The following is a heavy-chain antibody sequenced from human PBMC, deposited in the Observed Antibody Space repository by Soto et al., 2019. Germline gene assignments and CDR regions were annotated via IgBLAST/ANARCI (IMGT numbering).Heavy chain of an antibody. J-gene: IGHJ4*02. D-gene: IGHD2-15*01. CDR1: GGSISSGDYY. CDR2: IYYSGST. Sequence: SETLSLTCTVSGGSISSGDYYWSWVRQPPGKGLEWIGYIYYSGSTYYNPSLKSRVTISVDTSKNQFSLKLSSVTAADTAVYYCARVGASPSVYFDYWGQGTLVTVSS. CDR3: ARVGASPSVYFDY. V-gene: IGHV4-30-4*01.